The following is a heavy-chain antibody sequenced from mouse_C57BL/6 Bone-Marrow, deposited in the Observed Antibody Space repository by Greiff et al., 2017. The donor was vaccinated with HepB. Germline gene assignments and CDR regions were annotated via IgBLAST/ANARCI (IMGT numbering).Heavy chain of an antibody. CDR1: GYTFTSYG. D-gene: IGHD3-3*01. CDR2: IYPRSGNT. Sequence: VQLQESGAELARPGASVKLSCKASGYTFTSYGISWVKQRTGQGLEWIGEIYPRSGNTYYNEKFKGKATLTADKSSSTAYMEPRSLTSEDAAVYFCASPGGDNYWGQGTSVTVSS. V-gene: IGHV1-81*01. J-gene: IGHJ4*01. CDR3: ASPGGDNY.